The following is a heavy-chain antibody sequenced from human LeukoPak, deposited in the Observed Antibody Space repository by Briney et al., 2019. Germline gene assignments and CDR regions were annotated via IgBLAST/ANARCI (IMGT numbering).Heavy chain of an antibody. V-gene: IGHV4-59*01. J-gene: IGHJ5*02. CDR1: GGSISSYY. Sequence: PSETLSLTCTVSGGSISSYYWSWIRQPPGKGLEWIGYIYYSGSTNYNPSLKSRVTISVDTSKNQFSLKLSSVTAADTAVYYCARVQTYDFWSGTPGGFDPWGQGTLVTVSS. D-gene: IGHD3-3*01. CDR3: ARVQTYDFWSGTPGGFDP. CDR2: IYYSGST.